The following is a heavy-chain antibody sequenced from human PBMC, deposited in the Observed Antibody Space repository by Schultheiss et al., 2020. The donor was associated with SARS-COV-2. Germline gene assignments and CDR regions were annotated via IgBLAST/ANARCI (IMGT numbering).Heavy chain of an antibody. CDR1: GGSISSSSYY. CDR2: INHSGST. CDR3: ARGESYRFDY. D-gene: IGHD1-26*01. Sequence: SETLSLTCTVSGGSISSSSYYWSWIRQPPGKGLEWIGEINHSGSTNYNPSLKSRVTISVDTSKNQFSLKLSSVTAADTAVYYCARGESYRFDYWGQGTLVTVSS. J-gene: IGHJ4*02. V-gene: IGHV4-39*07.